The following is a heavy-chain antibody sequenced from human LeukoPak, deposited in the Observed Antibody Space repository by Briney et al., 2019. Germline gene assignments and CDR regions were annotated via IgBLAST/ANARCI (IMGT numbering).Heavy chain of an antibody. Sequence: GRSLRLSCAASGFTFDDYAIHWVRQAPGKGLEWVSGISWNSGSIGYADSVKGRFTIPRDNAKNSLYLQMNSLRAEDMALYYCAKGCYDFWSGYFCYWGQGTLVTVSS. CDR3: AKGCYDFWSGYFCY. V-gene: IGHV3-9*03. D-gene: IGHD3-3*01. CDR2: ISWNSGSI. CDR1: GFTFDDYA. J-gene: IGHJ4*02.